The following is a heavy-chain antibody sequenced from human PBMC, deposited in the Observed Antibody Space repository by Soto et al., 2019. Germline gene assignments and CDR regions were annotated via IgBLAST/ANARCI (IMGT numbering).Heavy chain of an antibody. J-gene: IGHJ4*02. Sequence: QVQLVASGGGVVQPGRSLRLSCAASGFTFSSYGMHWVRQAPGKGMEWVAVISYDGSNKYYADSVKGRFTISRDNSKNTLYLQMNSLRAEDTAVYYCAKDPRLDILTGPFDYWGQGPLVTVSS. CDR2: ISYDGSNK. CDR1: GFTFSSYG. CDR3: AKDPRLDILTGPFDY. D-gene: IGHD3-9*01. V-gene: IGHV3-30*18.